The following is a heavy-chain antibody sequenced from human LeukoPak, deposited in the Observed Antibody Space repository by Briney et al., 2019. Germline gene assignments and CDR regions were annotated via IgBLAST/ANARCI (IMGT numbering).Heavy chain of an antibody. CDR1: GGTFSSYA. Sequence: ASVKVSCKASGGTFSSYAISWVRRAPGQGLEWMGRIIPIFGIANYAQKFQGRVTITADKSTSTAYMELSSLRSEDTAVYYCARDLGDGYNLNWFDPWGQGTLVTVSS. J-gene: IGHJ5*02. CDR2: IIPIFGIA. D-gene: IGHD5-24*01. V-gene: IGHV1-69*04. CDR3: ARDLGDGYNLNWFDP.